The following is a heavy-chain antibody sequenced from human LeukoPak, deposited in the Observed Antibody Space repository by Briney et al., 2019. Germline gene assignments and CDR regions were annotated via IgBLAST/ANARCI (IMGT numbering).Heavy chain of an antibody. CDR3: ATMTTVIMGGYCYGMDG. CDR1: GFTVSSNY. Sequence: PGGSLRLSCAASGFTVSSNYMSWVRQAPGKGLEWVSIIYSSGNTYYADSVKGRFTISRDNSKNTLYLQMNSLRAEDTAVYYCATMTTVIMGGYCYGMDGWGQGTTVTVSS. D-gene: IGHD4-17*01. CDR2: IYSSGNT. J-gene: IGHJ6*02. V-gene: IGHV3-53*01.